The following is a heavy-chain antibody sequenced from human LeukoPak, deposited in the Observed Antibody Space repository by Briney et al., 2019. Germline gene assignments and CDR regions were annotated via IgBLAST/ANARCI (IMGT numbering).Heavy chain of an antibody. CDR2: ISSSAHHI. J-gene: IGHJ4*02. CDR3: ARGIVPAAFDY. CDR1: GSTFSTYD. D-gene: IGHD2-2*01. Sequence: GGSLRLSCAASGSTFSTYDMNWVRQAPGKGLEWVSSISSSAHHIAYAGSVKGRFTISRDNAKNALYLQVNSLRAEDTAVYYCARGIVPAAFDYWGQGTLVTVSS. V-gene: IGHV3-21*01.